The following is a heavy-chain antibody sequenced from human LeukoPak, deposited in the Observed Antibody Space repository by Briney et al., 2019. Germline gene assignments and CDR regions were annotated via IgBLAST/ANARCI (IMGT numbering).Heavy chain of an antibody. CDR2: INHSGGT. CDR3: ARARGYSYGGNYYYYYGMDV. D-gene: IGHD5-18*01. CDR1: GGSFSGYY. J-gene: IGHJ6*02. Sequence: SETLSLTCAVSGGSFSGYYWRWIRQPPGKGLEWIGEINHSGGTNYNPSLKSRVTISVDTSKNQFSLKLSSVTAADTAVYYCARARGYSYGGNYYYYYGMDVWGQGTTVTVSS. V-gene: IGHV4-34*01.